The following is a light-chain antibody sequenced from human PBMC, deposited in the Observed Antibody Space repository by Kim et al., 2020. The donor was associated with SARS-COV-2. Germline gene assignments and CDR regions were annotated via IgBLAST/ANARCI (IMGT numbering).Light chain of an antibody. J-gene: IGKJ1*01. CDR2: AAS. CDR3: QQYGASKT. CDR1: QSIRAGY. Sequence: LSPGERATLSGRARQSIRAGYLAWYQQRRGQATRLLIYAASTRATGIPDRFSGSGSGTDFTLTISRLEPEDFAVYYCQQYGASKTFGQGTKVDIK. V-gene: IGKV3-20*01.